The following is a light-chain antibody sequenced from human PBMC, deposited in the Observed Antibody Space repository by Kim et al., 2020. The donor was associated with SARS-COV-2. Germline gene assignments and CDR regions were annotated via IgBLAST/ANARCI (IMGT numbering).Light chain of an antibody. J-gene: IGKJ4*01. CDR3: QQYKTYPLT. Sequence: AAVGDRVTITCRASQSINNYLAWYQQKPGKAPNLLMYKASSLESGVPSRFSGSGSGTEFTLTISSLQPDDFATYYCQQYKTYPLTFGGGTKVDIK. CDR2: KAS. V-gene: IGKV1-5*03. CDR1: QSINNY.